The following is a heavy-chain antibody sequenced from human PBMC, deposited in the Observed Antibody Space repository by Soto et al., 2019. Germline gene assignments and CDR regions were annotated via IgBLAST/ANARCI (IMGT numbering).Heavy chain of an antibody. Sequence: GGSLRLSCAASGFTFSSYAMSWVRQAPGKGLEWVSAISGSGGSTYYADSVKGRFTISRDNSKNTLYLQMNSLRAEDTAVYYCAKVLPWELLWDYYYGMDVWGQGTTVTVSS. CDR3: AKVLPWELLWDYYYGMDV. J-gene: IGHJ6*02. CDR2: ISGSGGST. D-gene: IGHD1-26*01. CDR1: GFTFSSYA. V-gene: IGHV3-23*01.